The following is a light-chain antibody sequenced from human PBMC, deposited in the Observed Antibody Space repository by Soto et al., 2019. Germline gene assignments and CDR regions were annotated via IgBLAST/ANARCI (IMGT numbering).Light chain of an antibody. CDR1: SSDVGGYNY. CDR3: CSYAGSYSNWV. Sequence: QSALTQPRSVSGSPGQSATISCTGTSSDVGGYNYVSWYQQHPGKAPKLMIYDVSKRPSGVPDRFSGSKSGNTASLTISGLQAEDEADYYCCSYAGSYSNWVFGGGTKLTVL. CDR2: DVS. V-gene: IGLV2-11*01. J-gene: IGLJ3*02.